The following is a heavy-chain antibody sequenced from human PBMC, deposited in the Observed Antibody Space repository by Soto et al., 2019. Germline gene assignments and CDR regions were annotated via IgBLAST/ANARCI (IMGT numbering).Heavy chain of an antibody. V-gene: IGHV4-39*01. CDR3: ARLDGNSAEYYYGMDV. Sequence: SETLSLTCTVSGGSITSSSFCCGWILHPPGKGLEWIGTIYYSVSTYYNPSLQSRVTISVDTSKNQFSLKLSSVTAAETAVYYCARLDGNSAEYYYGMDVWGRGTTVTLSS. J-gene: IGHJ6*02. D-gene: IGHD6-19*01. CDR1: GGSITSSSFC. CDR2: IYYSVST.